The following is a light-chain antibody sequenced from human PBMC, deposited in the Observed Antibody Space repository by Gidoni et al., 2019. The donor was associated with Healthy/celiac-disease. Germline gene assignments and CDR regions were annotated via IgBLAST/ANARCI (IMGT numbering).Light chain of an antibody. V-gene: IGKV4-1*01. CDR2: WAS. Sequence: DIVMTQSPDSLAVSLGERATINCKSSQSVLYSSNNKNYLAWYQQKPGQPPKLLIYWASTRASGVPDRFSGSGSGTDFTLTISSLQAEDVAVYYCQQYYSTPYTFGQXTKLEIK. CDR3: QQYYSTPYT. J-gene: IGKJ2*01. CDR1: QSVLYSSNNKNY.